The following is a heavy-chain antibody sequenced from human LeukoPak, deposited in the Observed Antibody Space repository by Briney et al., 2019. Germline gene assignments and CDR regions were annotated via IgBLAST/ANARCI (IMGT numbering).Heavy chain of an antibody. J-gene: IGHJ4*02. CDR2: IYGGGSV. V-gene: IGHV3-53*05. D-gene: IGHD3-10*01. Sequence: QPGGSLRLSCAASGFTVRSNYMSWVRQAPGKGLEWGSIIYGGGSVFYADSVKGRFTISRDNSKNTLYLQMNSLRAEDTAVYYCASGSPLVYWGQGTLVTVSS. CDR3: ASGSPLVY. CDR1: GFTVRSNY.